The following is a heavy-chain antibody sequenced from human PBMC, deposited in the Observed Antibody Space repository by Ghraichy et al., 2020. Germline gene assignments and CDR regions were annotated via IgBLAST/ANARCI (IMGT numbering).Heavy chain of an antibody. D-gene: IGHD6-19*01. CDR2: IWYDGSNK. CDR3: ARDGAVAGAGSVFDY. CDR1: GFTFSSYG. Sequence: GGSLRLSCAASGFTFSSYGMHWVRQAPGKGLEWVAVIWYDGSNKYYADSVKGRFTISRDNSKNTLYLQMNSLRAEDTAVYYCARDGAVAGAGSVFDYWGQGTLVTVSS. V-gene: IGHV3-33*01. J-gene: IGHJ4*02.